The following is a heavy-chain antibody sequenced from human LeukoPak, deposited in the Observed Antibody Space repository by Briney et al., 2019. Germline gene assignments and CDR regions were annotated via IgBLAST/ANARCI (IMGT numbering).Heavy chain of an antibody. CDR2: ITSSGSRI. V-gene: IGHV3-48*01. CDR1: GFSFSSYS. Sequence: GGSLRLSCAASGFSFSSYSMNWVRQAPGKGLEWASYITSSGSRIYYADSVKGRFTISRDNANNSLYLQMNSLRAEDTAVYYCARDPHSLDYWGQGTLVTVSS. J-gene: IGHJ4*02. CDR3: ARDPHSLDY. D-gene: IGHD1-26*01.